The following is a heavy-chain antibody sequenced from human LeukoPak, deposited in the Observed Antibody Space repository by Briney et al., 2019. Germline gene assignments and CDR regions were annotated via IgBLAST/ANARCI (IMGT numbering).Heavy chain of an antibody. D-gene: IGHD6-19*01. J-gene: IGHJ4*02. CDR2: INDSGGST. CDR1: GFTFSNYA. V-gene: IGHV3-23*01. Sequence: SGGSLRLSCAASGFTFSNYAMSWVRQAPGKGLEWVSAINDSGGSTYYAGSVKGRFTISRDNSKNTLYLQMNSLRAEDTAVYYCAKPAISSRGWYYDYWGQGTLVTVSS. CDR3: AKPAISSRGWYYDY.